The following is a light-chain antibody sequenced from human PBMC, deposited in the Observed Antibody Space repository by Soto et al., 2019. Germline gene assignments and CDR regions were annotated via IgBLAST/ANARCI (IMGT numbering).Light chain of an antibody. J-gene: IGKJ1*01. Sequence: EIVMTQSPATLFVSPGERATLSCRASQSVSNNLAWYQQKPGQPPRLLIYRASTRATGIPARFSGSGSGTEFTLTISSLQSEDFAVYYCQHYNNWPPWTFGQGTKVEIK. CDR3: QHYNNWPPWT. V-gene: IGKV3-15*01. CDR2: RAS. CDR1: QSVSNN.